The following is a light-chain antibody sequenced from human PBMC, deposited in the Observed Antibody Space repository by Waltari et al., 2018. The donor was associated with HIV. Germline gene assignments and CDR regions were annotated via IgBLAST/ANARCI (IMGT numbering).Light chain of an antibody. V-gene: IGLV3-19*01. J-gene: IGLJ2*01. CDR2: GKN. Sequence: SSELTQDPSVSVALSQTVRITCQGDSLRTYYATWYQQKPRQAPVIVIYGKNNRLSGIPDRFSGSSSGDTASLTITGAHAEDEADYYCSSRDSSGTHVLFGGGTKLTVL. CDR1: SLRTYY. CDR3: SSRDSSGTHVL.